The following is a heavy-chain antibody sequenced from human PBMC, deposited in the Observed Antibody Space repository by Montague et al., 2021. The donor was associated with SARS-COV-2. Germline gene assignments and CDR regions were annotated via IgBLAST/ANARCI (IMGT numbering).Heavy chain of an antibody. CDR1: GGSISSYY. V-gene: IGHV4-59*12. CDR2: IDHSGNT. Sequence: SETLSLTCTVSGGSISSYYWSWIWQSPGKGLEWIGNIDHSGNTNYSPSLKSRGSISIDTSSSQFSLYLTSVTAADAAVYYCARDQTGLEWIWYGMDVWGPGTTVTVSS. D-gene: IGHD3-3*01. CDR3: ARDQTGLEWIWYGMDV. J-gene: IGHJ6*02.